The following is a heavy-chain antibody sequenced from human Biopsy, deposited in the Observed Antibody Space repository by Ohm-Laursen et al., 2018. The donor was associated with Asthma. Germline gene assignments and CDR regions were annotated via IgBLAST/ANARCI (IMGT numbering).Heavy chain of an antibody. D-gene: IGHD2-21*01. CDR2: INVEGTTT. V-gene: IGHV3-74*01. CDR3: ARAGESDLVGGLDV. Sequence: SLRLSCAASGFTFTDYWMHWVRQAPGKGLVWVSRINVEGTTTNYADSVKGRFTISRDNAKNTLYLQMNSLRAEDTAVYYCARAGESDLVGGLDVWGQGTTVIVS. J-gene: IGHJ6*02. CDR1: GFTFTDYW.